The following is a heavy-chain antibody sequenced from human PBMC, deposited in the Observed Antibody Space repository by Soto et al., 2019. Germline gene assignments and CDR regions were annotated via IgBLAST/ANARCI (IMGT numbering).Heavy chain of an antibody. J-gene: IGHJ4*02. V-gene: IGHV4-34*01. CDR3: AKNFDS. CDR2: INHSGST. Sequence: SETLSLTCAVYGGSFSDDYWSWIRQPPEKGLEWIGDINHSGSTNYNPSLKSRVTISVDTSENQFSLKLTSVTAADTAIYYCAKNFDSWGQGALVTVSS. CDR1: GGSFSDDY.